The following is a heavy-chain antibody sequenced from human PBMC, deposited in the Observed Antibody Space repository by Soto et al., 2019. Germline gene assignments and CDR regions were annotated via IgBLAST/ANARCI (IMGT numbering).Heavy chain of an antibody. CDR3: ARSYYGSGSHEPSYYYMDV. D-gene: IGHD3-10*01. Sequence: PSETLSLTCTVSGGSTSSYYWSWIRQPPGKGLEWIGYIYYSGSTNYNPSLKSRVTISVDTSKNQFSLKLSSVTAADTAVYYCARSYYGSGSHEPSYYYMDVWGKGTTVTVSS. CDR1: GGSTSSYY. CDR2: IYYSGST. J-gene: IGHJ6*03. V-gene: IGHV4-59*01.